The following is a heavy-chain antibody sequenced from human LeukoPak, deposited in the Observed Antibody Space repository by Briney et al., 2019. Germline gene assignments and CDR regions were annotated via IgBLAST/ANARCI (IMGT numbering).Heavy chain of an antibody. Sequence: GGSLRLSCAASGFTFSSYNMNWVRQAPGKGLEWVSSITSGSSYRFYADSVKGRFTISRDNAKNSLYLQMNSLRAEDTAVYYCARVPAGVIGMKDAFDIWGQGTMVTVSS. CDR2: ITSGSSYR. D-gene: IGHD3-16*02. V-gene: IGHV3-21*01. CDR3: ARVPAGVIGMKDAFDI. CDR1: GFTFSSYN. J-gene: IGHJ3*02.